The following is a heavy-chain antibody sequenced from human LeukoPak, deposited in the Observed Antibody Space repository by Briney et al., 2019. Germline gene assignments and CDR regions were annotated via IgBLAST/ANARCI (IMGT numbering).Heavy chain of an antibody. V-gene: IGHV3-11*04. CDR2: ISSSGTTM. CDR3: ARVRGSYSVDY. D-gene: IGHD1-26*01. CDR1: GLTFSDYY. Sequence: KPGGSLRLSCAASGLTFSDYYMSWIRQAPGKGLEWVSYISSSGTTMYYSDSVKGRFTISRDNAKNSLHLQMNSLRAEDTAVYYCARVRGSYSVDYWGQGTLVTVSS. J-gene: IGHJ4*02.